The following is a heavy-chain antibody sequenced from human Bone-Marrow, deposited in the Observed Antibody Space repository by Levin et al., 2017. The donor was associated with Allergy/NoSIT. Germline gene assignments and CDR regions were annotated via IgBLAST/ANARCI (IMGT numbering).Heavy chain of an antibody. J-gene: IGHJ3*02. CDR2: ISWNGGSI. Sequence: GGSLRLSCAASGFTFDDYAMHWVRQVPEKGLEWVSRISWNGGSIDYAESVRGRFTVSRDNAKNSLYLQMNNLRTEDTALYYCIKDMDGSGIAALAAFDIWGQGTRVTVSS. V-gene: IGHV3-9*01. CDR1: GFTFDDYA. D-gene: IGHD6-13*01. CDR3: IKDMDGSGIAALAAFDI.